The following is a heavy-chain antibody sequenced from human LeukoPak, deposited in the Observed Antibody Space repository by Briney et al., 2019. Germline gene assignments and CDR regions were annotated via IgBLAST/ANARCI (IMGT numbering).Heavy chain of an antibody. CDR3: ATDHSMANTAWWFDP. J-gene: IGHJ5*02. V-gene: IGHV1-46*01. Sequence: ASVKVSCKASGYTITNNYMHWVRQAPGQGLEWMGVINPSGTGTSYAQKFQGRITMSRDTSTSTVYMELSSVRSEDTAFYYCATDHSMANTAWWFDPWGQGTLVTVSS. D-gene: IGHD5-24*01. CDR1: GYTITNNY. CDR2: INPSGTGT.